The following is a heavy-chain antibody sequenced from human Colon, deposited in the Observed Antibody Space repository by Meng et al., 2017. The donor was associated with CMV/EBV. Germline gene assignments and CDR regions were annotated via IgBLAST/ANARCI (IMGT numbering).Heavy chain of an antibody. CDR1: GGSISSSSYY. Sequence: GSLRLSCTVSGGSISSSSYYWGWIRQPPGKGLEWIGSIYYSGSTYYNPSLKSRVTISVDTSKNQFSLKLSSVTAADTAVYYRAREGVIAKEFDYWGQGTLVTVSS. J-gene: IGHJ4*02. V-gene: IGHV4-39*07. D-gene: IGHD2-21*01. CDR2: IYYSGST. CDR3: AREGVIAKEFDY.